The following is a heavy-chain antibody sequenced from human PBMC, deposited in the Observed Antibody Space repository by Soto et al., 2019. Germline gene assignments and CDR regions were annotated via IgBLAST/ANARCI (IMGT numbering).Heavy chain of an antibody. J-gene: IGHJ5*02. V-gene: IGHV3-33*01. D-gene: IGHD4-17*01. Sequence: QVQLMESGGGVVQPGGSLRLSCTESGFIYNDYGMNWVRQSPGKGLEWVAVIWHDGSDEHYADSVKGRFTISRDNTKNMLYMQMNSLRAEDTAVYYCARVPMTRVTRWTWFDPWGQGTLVTVPS. CDR2: IWHDGSDE. CDR1: GFIYNDYG. CDR3: ARVPMTRVTRWTWFDP.